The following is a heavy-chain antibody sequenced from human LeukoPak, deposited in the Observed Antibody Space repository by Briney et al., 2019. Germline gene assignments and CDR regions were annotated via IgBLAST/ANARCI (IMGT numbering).Heavy chain of an antibody. D-gene: IGHD2-21*02. CDR2: IIPIFGTA. CDR1: GGTFSGYA. CDR3: AREGPELAYCGGDCYIPDY. J-gene: IGHJ4*02. V-gene: IGHV1-69*05. Sequence: ASVKVSCKASGGTFSGYAISWVRQAPGQGLEWMGRIIPIFGTANYAQKFQGRVTITTDESTSTAYMELSSLRSEDTAVYYCAREGPELAYCGGDCYIPDYWGQGTLVTVSS.